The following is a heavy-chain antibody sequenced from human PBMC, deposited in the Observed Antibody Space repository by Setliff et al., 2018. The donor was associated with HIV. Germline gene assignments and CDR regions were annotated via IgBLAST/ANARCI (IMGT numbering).Heavy chain of an antibody. CDR2: ISYDGKTT. CDR3: GKDVSYSSGDGADY. J-gene: IGHJ4*02. D-gene: IGHD3-22*01. V-gene: IGHV3-30*04. Sequence: PGGSLRLSCVASGFTFSTFAMYWVRQAPAKGLEWVSAISYDGKTTHYADSVMGRFTVSRDNSKNTLYLQMNSLISDDTAMYYCGKDVSYSSGDGADYWGQGTLVTVSS. CDR1: GFTFSTFA.